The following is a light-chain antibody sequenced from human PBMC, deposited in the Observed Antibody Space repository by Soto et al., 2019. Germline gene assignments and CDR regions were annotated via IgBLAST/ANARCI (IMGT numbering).Light chain of an antibody. J-gene: IGKJ2*02. V-gene: IGKV3-11*01. CDR2: ETS. CDR1: QSVGSD. CDR3: QQGDSWPMCT. Sequence: EIVLTQSPATLSLSPGERATLSCRGSQSVGSDVAWYQQKPGQAPRLLIYETSNRAAGIPARFSGSGSGTDFTLTISGLEPEDIGVYYCQQGDSWPMCTFGQGTKVEIK.